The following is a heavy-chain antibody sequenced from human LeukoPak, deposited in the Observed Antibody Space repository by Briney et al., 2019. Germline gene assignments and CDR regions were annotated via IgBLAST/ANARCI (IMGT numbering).Heavy chain of an antibody. CDR2: VNHSGST. J-gene: IGHJ4*02. CDR1: GMSFSGYY. V-gene: IGHV4-34*01. CDR3: ARESDRDFWSGFFFDY. Sequence: PSETLSLTCAVYGMSFSGYYWSWIRQPPGKGLEWIGEVNHSGSTNYNPSLKSRVTILLDPSKNQFSLKLSSVTAADTAVYYCARESDRDFWSGFFFDYWGQGTLVTVSS. D-gene: IGHD3-3*01.